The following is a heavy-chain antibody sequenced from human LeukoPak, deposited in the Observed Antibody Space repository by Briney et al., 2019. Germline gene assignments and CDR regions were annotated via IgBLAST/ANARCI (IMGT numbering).Heavy chain of an antibody. CDR2: IKQDGSEK. CDR1: GFTLRSYW. CDR3: ARGSTGYYYYMDV. Sequence: GGSLRLSCAASGFTLRSYWMSWVRQVPGKGLEWVANIKQDGSEKYYVDSVKGRFTISRDSAKNSLYLQMNSLRAEDTAVCYCARGSTGYYYYMDVWGKGTTVTVSS. J-gene: IGHJ6*03. V-gene: IGHV3-7*01. D-gene: IGHD2-2*01.